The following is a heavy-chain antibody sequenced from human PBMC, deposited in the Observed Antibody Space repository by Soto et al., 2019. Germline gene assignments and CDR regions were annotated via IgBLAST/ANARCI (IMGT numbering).Heavy chain of an antibody. CDR3: ANKDYDSSEYYYYGMDV. CDR2: IIPILGIA. D-gene: IGHD3-22*01. Sequence: QVQLVQSGAEVKKPGSSVKVSCKASGGTFSSYIISWVRQAPGQGLEWMGRIIPILGIANYAQKFQGRVMITADKSTSTAYIELSSLRSEDTAVYYCANKDYDSSEYYYYGMDVWGQGTTVTVSS. J-gene: IGHJ6*02. CDR1: GGTFSSYI. V-gene: IGHV1-69*02.